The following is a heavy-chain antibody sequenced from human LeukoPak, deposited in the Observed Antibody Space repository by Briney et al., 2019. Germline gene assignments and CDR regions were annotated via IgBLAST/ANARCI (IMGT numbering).Heavy chain of an antibody. CDR2: IYYSGST. J-gene: IGHJ6*02. Sequence: SETLSLTCTVSGGSISSGANYWSWIRQHPGKGLEWIGYIYYSGSTNYNPSLRSRLTISVDTSKNQFSLKLSSVTAADTAVYYCARIAYCSSTSCYRRLYYYGMDVWGQGTTVTVSS. V-gene: IGHV4-61*08. D-gene: IGHD2-2*02. CDR3: ARIAYCSSTSCYRRLYYYGMDV. CDR1: GGSISSGANY.